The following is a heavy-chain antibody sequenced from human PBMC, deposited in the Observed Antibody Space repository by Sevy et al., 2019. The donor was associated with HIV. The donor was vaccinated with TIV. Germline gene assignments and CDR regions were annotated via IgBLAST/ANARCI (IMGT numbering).Heavy chain of an antibody. CDR1: GYTFTSYD. Sequence: ASVKVSCKASGYTFTSYDINWVRQATGQGLEWMGWMNPNSGNTGYAQKFQGRVTMTRNTSISTAYMELSSLRSEDTAVYYCARGGVYCSGGSCRHDYWGQGTLVTVSS. CDR2: MNPNSGNT. V-gene: IGHV1-8*01. CDR3: ARGGVYCSGGSCRHDY. D-gene: IGHD2-15*01. J-gene: IGHJ4*02.